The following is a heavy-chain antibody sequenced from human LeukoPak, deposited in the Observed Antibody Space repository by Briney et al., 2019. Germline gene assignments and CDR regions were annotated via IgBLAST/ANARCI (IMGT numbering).Heavy chain of an antibody. CDR3: AKHPLAEGNPDY. CDR2: INGNGVGT. V-gene: IGHV3-23*01. D-gene: IGHD1-14*01. J-gene: IGHJ4*02. Sequence: GGSLRLSCAASGFTFSSYAMSWVRQTPGKGLEWVSAINGNGVGTFYAGSVVGRFTISRDNSKNTLYLQMSSLRVEDTAVYYCAKHPLAEGNPDYWGQGTLVTVSS. CDR1: GFTFSSYA.